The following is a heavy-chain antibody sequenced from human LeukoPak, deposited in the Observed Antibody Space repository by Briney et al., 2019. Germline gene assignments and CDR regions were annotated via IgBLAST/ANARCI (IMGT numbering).Heavy chain of an antibody. CDR2: INPNSGGT. J-gene: IGHJ4*02. V-gene: IGHV1-2*04. Sequence: ASVKVSCKASGYTFTCYYMHWVRQAPGQGLEWMGWINPNSGGTNYAQKFQGWVTMTRDTSISTAYMELSRLRSDDTAVYYCARAQRWDCSSTSCYFDYWGQGTLVTVSS. CDR3: ARAQRWDCSSTSCYFDY. D-gene: IGHD2-2*01. CDR1: GYTFTCYY.